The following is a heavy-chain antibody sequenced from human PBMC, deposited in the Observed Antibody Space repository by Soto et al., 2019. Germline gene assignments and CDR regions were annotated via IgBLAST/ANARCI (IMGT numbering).Heavy chain of an antibody. CDR3: ARDPASVGYHFDL. D-gene: IGHD6-13*01. J-gene: IGHJ4*02. CDR1: GFSFSTYG. CDR2: IWFDGSKK. V-gene: IGHV3-33*01. Sequence: QVQLVESGGGVVQPGRSLKLSCAASGFSFSTYGFHWVRQAPGEGPEWVAVIWFDGSKKYYADSVEGRFTISRDNSKNTLFLQMNTLRDEDTAVYYCARDPASVGYHFDLWGQGTLVTVSS.